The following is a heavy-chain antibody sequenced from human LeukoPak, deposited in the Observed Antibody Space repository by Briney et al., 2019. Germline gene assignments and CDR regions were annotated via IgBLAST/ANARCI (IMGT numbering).Heavy chain of an antibody. J-gene: IGHJ6*04. CDR1: GFTFSSYG. Sequence: PGGSLRLSCAASGFTFSSYGMHWVRQAPGKGLEWVAVISYDGSNKYYADSVKGRFTISRDNSKNTLYLQMNSLRAEDTAVYYCSVAGSYYYYGMDVWGKGTTVTVSS. V-gene: IGHV3-30*03. CDR3: SVAGSYYYYGMDV. CDR2: ISYDGSNK. D-gene: IGHD6-19*01.